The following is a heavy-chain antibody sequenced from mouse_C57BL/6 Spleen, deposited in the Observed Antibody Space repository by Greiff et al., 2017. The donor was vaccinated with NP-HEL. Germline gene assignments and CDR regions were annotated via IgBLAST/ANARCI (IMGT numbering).Heavy chain of an antibody. Sequence: VQLQQSGAELAKPGASVKLSCKASGYTFTSYWMHRVKQRPGQGLEWIGYINPSSGYTKYNQKFKDKATLTADKSSSTAYMQLSSLTYEDSAVYYCASWDYDDAMDYWGQGTSVTVSS. CDR2: INPSSGYT. J-gene: IGHJ4*01. D-gene: IGHD2-4*01. CDR1: GYTFTSYW. CDR3: ASWDYDDAMDY. V-gene: IGHV1-7*01.